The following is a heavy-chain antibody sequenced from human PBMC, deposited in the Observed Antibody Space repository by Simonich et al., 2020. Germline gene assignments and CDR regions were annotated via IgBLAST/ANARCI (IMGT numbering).Heavy chain of an antibody. D-gene: IGHD3-10*01. CDR3: ATRNTMGSGSYYYYYYGMDV. CDR2: FDPEDGET. V-gene: IGHV1-24*01. Sequence: QVQLVQSGAEVKKPGASVKVSCKVSGYTLTELSMHWVRQAPGKGLEWMEGFDPEDGETIYEQKFQGRVTMTEDTSTDTAYMELSSLRSEDTAVYYCATRNTMGSGSYYYYYYGMDVWGQGTTVTVSS. CDR1: GYTLTELS. J-gene: IGHJ6*02.